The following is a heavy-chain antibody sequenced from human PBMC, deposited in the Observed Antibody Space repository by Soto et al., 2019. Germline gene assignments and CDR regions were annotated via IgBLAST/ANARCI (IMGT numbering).Heavy chain of an antibody. J-gene: IGHJ5*02. V-gene: IGHV1-18*01. D-gene: IGHD3-3*01. CDR1: GYTFTSYG. Sequence: GASLKVSCKASGYTFTSYGISWVRQAPGQGLEWMGWISAYNGNTNYAQKLQGRVTMTTDTSTSTAYMELRSLRSDDTAVYYCARAQGRITIFGVVYWFDPWGQGTLVTVSS. CDR3: ARAQGRITIFGVVYWFDP. CDR2: ISAYNGNT.